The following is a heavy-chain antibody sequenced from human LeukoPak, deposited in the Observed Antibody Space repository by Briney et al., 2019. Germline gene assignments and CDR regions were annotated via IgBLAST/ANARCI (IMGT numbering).Heavy chain of an antibody. Sequence: PGGSLRLSCAASGFTFSSYGMHWVRQAPGKGLEWVAFIRYDGSNKYYADSVKGRFTISRDNSKNTLYLQMNSLRAEDTAVYYCAKGSGSYFWQKDYWGQGTLVTVSS. CDR1: GFTFSSYG. V-gene: IGHV3-30*02. J-gene: IGHJ4*02. CDR3: AKGSGSYFWQKDY. CDR2: IRYDGSNK. D-gene: IGHD3-10*01.